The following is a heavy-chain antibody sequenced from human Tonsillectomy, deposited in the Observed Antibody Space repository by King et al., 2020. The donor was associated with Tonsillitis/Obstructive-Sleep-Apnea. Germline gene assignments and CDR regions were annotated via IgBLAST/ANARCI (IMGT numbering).Heavy chain of an antibody. V-gene: IGHV3-53*01. CDR1: GFTVSSNY. D-gene: IGHD6-19*01. CDR3: AGSSIAGAGTVVFDS. Sequence: VQLVESGGGLIQPGGSLRLSCAASGFTVSSNYMSWVRQPPGKWLEWVSVIYSGDSTFYADSVKGRFTISRDNSKNTLYLQMNSLRVEDTAVYYCAGSSIAGAGTVVFDSWGQGTLVTVSS. CDR2: IYSGDST. J-gene: IGHJ4*02.